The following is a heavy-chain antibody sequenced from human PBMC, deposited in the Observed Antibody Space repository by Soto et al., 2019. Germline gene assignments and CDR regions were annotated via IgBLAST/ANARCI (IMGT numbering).Heavy chain of an antibody. Sequence: QVQLVESGGGVVQPGRSLRLSCAASGFTFSSYAMHWVRQAPGKGLEWVAVISYDGSNKYYADSVKGRFTISGDNSKNTLYLKMNSLRAEDTAVYYCARDWDHCSGGSCCPIFDYWGQGTLVTVSS. CDR3: ARDWDHCSGGSCCPIFDY. CDR1: GFTFSSYA. V-gene: IGHV3-30-3*01. CDR2: ISYDGSNK. D-gene: IGHD2-15*01. J-gene: IGHJ4*02.